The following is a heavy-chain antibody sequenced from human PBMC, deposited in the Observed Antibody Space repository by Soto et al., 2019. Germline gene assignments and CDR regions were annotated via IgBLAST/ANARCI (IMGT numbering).Heavy chain of an antibody. D-gene: IGHD2-15*01. CDR1: GFSLSIPSMG. CDR3: ARALDKAAAQRIYGTDV. J-gene: IGHJ6*02. CDR2: IFSNDEK. Sequence: QVTLKESGPVLVKPTETLTLTCTVSGFSLSIPSMGVSWIRQPPGKALEWLAHIFSNDEKSYSTSLKSRLTISKDTSKSQVVLTMTNMDPVDTATYYCARALDKAAAQRIYGTDVWGQGTTVTVSS. V-gene: IGHV2-26*01.